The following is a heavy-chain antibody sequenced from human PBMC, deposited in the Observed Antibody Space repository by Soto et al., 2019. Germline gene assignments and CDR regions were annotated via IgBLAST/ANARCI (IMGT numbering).Heavy chain of an antibody. D-gene: IGHD3-3*01. CDR3: AHSAVKYDFWSGPFYCGMEV. J-gene: IGHJ6*02. CDR1: GFSLSTRGVG. Sequence: SGPTLVKPTQTLTLPCTFSGFSLSTRGVGVGWIRQPPGQALEWLALIYWDDDKRYSPSLKSRLTITKDTSTNQVVLTMTNLEPVDTATYYCAHSAVKYDFWSGPFYCGMEVWGQGTTVTVSS. CDR2: IYWDDDK. V-gene: IGHV2-5*02.